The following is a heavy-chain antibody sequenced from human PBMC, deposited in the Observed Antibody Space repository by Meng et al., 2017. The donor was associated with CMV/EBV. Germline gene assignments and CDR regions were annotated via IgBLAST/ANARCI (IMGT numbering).Heavy chain of an antibody. CDR3: ARDSRLWSNYYYYGMDV. CDR1: GYTFTSYA. D-gene: IGHD4/OR15-4a*01. V-gene: IGHV1-3*02. CDR2: SNAGNGNT. Sequence: ASVKVSCKASGYTFTSYAMHWVRQAPGQRLEWMGWSNAGNGNTKYSQEFQGRVTITRDASASTAYMELNSLRAEDTAVYYCARDSRLWSNYYYYGMDVWGQGTTVTVSS. J-gene: IGHJ6*02.